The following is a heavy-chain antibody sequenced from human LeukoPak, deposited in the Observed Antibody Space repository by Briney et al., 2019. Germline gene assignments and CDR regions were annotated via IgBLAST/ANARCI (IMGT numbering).Heavy chain of an antibody. Sequence: GASVTVSCTASGYSFTNYGVNWVRQAPGQGLEWLGWISGYTGNTDYAQKFQGRVTMTTDTSTTTAYMELRSLRSDDTAVYYCARAPRVASTGRFDYWGQGTLVTVSS. CDR1: GYSFTNYG. V-gene: IGHV1-18*01. CDR2: ISGYTGNT. J-gene: IGHJ4*02. CDR3: ARAPRVASTGRFDY. D-gene: IGHD6-13*01.